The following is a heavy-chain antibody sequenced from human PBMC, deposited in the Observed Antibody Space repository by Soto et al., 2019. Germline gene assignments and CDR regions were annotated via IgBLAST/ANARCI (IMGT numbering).Heavy chain of an antibody. CDR2: INHSGST. V-gene: IGHV4-34*01. D-gene: IGHD6-6*01. CDR1: GGSFSGYY. J-gene: IGHJ4*02. CDR3: AGGGIAARPTPIDY. Sequence: QVQLQQWGAGLLKPSETLSLTCAVYGGSFSGYYWSWIRQPPGKGLEWIGEINHSGSTNYNPSLKSRVTISVDTSKNQFSLKLSSVTAADTAVYYCAGGGIAARPTPIDYWGQGTLVTVSS.